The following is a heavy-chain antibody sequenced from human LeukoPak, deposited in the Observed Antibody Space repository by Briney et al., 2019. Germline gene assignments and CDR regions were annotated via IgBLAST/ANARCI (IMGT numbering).Heavy chain of an antibody. J-gene: IGHJ4*02. D-gene: IGHD6-19*01. Sequence: PGGSLRLSCAASGFTFSSYAMSWVRQAPGKGLEWVSAISDRGGDTYYADSVKGRFTISRDNSKNTLYVQMNSLRAEDTAVYYCAKGKYSSGWYIDNWGQGTLVTVSS. CDR1: GFTFSSYA. CDR2: ISDRGGDT. V-gene: IGHV3-23*01. CDR3: AKGKYSSGWYIDN.